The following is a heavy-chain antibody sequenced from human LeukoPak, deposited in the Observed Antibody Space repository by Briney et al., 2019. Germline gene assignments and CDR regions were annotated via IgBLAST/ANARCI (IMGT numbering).Heavy chain of an antibody. CDR2: INHSGST. J-gene: IGHJ4*02. CDR3: ARGSYSSGWYHFDY. D-gene: IGHD6-19*01. Sequence: KPWETLYLTFAVYGGPFSGYYWSWIPQPPGKGLEWIGEINHSGSTNYNPALKSQVTISVDTSKNQFSLKLSSVTAADTAVYYCARGSYSSGWYHFDYWGQGTLVTVSS. CDR1: GGPFSGYY. V-gene: IGHV4-34*01.